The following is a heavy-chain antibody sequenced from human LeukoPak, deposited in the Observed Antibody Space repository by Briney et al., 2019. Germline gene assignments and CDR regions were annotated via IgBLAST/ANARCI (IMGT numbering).Heavy chain of an antibody. D-gene: IGHD2-2*02. CDR3: AKDTGPSAIALLDV. Sequence: GGSLRLSCAASGFTFDDYAMHWVRQTPGKGLERVSSISWNSGSIAYADSVKGRFTISRDNTKNSLYLQMFSLRAEDTALYYCAKDTGPSAIALLDVWGKGTTLTVSS. CDR1: GFTFDDYA. J-gene: IGHJ6*04. CDR2: ISWNSGSI. V-gene: IGHV3-9*01.